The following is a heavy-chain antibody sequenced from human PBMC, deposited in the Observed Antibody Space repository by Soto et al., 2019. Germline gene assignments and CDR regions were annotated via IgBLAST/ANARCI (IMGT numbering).Heavy chain of an antibody. J-gene: IGHJ4*02. D-gene: IGHD5-12*01. CDR2: IYYSGST. CDR3: ARVKGYSGYDWEYYFDY. CDR1: GGSISSGDYY. Sequence: SETLSLTCTVSGGSISSGDYYWSWIRQPPGKGLEWIGYIYYSGSTYYNPSLKSRVTISVDTSKNQFSLKLSSVTAADTAVYYCARVKGYSGYDWEYYFDYWGQGTLVTVSS. V-gene: IGHV4-30-4*02.